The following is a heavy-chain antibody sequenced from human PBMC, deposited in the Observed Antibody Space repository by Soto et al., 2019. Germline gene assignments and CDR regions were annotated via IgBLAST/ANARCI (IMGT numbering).Heavy chain of an antibody. CDR2: ISPTGGST. J-gene: IGHJ4*02. CDR3: ARDPCNY. Sequence: QVQLVQSGAEAKKPGASVKVSYKASGYTFTNYYMHWVRQAPGQGLEWMGIISPTGGSTTYAQKFQGRVTMTRDTSTTTVYLELSSLRSEDTAVYYCARDPCNYWGQGTLVTVSS. CDR1: GYTFTNYY. V-gene: IGHV1-46*01. D-gene: IGHD2-15*01.